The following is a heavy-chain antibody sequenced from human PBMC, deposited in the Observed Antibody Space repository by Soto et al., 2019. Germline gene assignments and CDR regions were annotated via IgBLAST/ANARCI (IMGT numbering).Heavy chain of an antibody. CDR2: ISSSSSYI. J-gene: IGHJ6*02. D-gene: IGHD6-13*01. CDR1: GFTFSSYS. Sequence: LRRSCAASGFTFSSYSMNWVRQAPGKGLEWVSSISSSSSYIYYADSVKGRFTISRDNAKNSLYLQMNSLRAEDTAVYYCARDDLAAPAFYGMDVWGQGTPVTVSS. CDR3: ARDDLAAPAFYGMDV. V-gene: IGHV3-21*01.